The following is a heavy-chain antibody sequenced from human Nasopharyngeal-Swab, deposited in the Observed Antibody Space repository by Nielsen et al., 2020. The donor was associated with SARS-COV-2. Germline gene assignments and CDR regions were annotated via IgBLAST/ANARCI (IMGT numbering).Heavy chain of an antibody. Sequence: GSLRLSCAASGFTFSSYDMHWVRQATGKGLEWVSAIGTAGDTYYPGSVKGRFTISRENAKNSLYLQMNSLRAGGTAVYYCAREGLEQRVFDYWGQGTLVTVSS. V-gene: IGHV3-13*04. CDR3: AREGLEQRVFDY. J-gene: IGHJ4*02. D-gene: IGHD1/OR15-1a*01. CDR2: IGTAGDT. CDR1: GFTFSSYD.